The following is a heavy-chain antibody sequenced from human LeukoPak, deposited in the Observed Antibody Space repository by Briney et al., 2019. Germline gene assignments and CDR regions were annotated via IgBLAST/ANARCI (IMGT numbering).Heavy chain of an antibody. CDR1: GYNFAGYY. J-gene: IGHJ4*02. CDR2: INPRDGET. Sequence: ASVKVSCKGSGYNFAGYYIHWVRQAPGQGLEWMGRINPRDGETSFAQKFQGRVSMTRDTSVSSAYMELSGLRSDDTAVYYCASGGSSSWAGAGYWGQGTLVTVSS. CDR3: ASGGSSSWAGAGY. V-gene: IGHV1-2*06. D-gene: IGHD6-13*01.